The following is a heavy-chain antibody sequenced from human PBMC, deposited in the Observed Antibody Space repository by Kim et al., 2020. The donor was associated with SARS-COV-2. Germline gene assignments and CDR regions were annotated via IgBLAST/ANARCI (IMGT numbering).Heavy chain of an antibody. CDR3: AREWDSGYDFSPREFSD. CDR2: IKQDGSEK. V-gene: IGHV3-7*01. CDR1: GFTFSSYW. D-gene: IGHD5-12*01. Sequence: GGSLRLSCAASGFTFSSYWMSWVRQAPGKGLEWVANIKQDGSEKYYVDSVKGRFTISRDNAKNSLYLQMNSLRAEDTAVYYCAREWDSGYDFSPREFSDWGQGTLVTVSS. J-gene: IGHJ4*02.